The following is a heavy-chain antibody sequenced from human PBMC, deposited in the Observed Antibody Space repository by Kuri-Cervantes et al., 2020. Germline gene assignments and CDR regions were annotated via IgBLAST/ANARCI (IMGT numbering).Heavy chain of an antibody. CDR2: FDPEDGET. D-gene: IGHD3-22*01. V-gene: IGHV1-24*01. Sequence: ASVKVSCKASGYTFTSYDISWVRQATGQGLEWMGGFDPEDGETIYAQKFQGRVTMTEDTSTDTAYMELSSLRSEDTAVYYCATDGVVVISTGAFDIWGQGTMVTVSS. J-gene: IGHJ3*02. CDR3: ATDGVVVISTGAFDI. CDR1: GYTFTSYD.